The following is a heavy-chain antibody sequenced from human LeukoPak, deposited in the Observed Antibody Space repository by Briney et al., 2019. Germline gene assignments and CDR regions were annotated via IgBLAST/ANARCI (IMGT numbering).Heavy chain of an antibody. V-gene: IGHV4-59*01. CDR3: AISPDHGISFGVVPRGSWFDP. J-gene: IGHJ5*02. CDR1: GASTINYY. Sequence: SETLSLTCTVSGASTINYYWNWIRQPPGKGLEWIGSVYYSGSTNYNPSLKSRVTISVDTSKKQFYLKLTSVTAADTAVYYCAISPDHGISFGVVPRGSWFDPWGQGTLVTVSS. D-gene: IGHD3-3*01. CDR2: VYYSGST.